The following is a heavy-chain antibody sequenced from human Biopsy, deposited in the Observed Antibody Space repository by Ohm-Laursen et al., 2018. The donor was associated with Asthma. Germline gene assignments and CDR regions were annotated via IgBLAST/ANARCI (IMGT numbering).Heavy chain of an antibody. Sequence: SSVKVSCKAPGCTFSSNSISWVRQAPGQGLEWMGRIIPIFGPTNYAQKFQDRVTISADDSPSTAYMELSSLNSEDSALHYCARVTEYVRSNGALDDWGQGTLVTVSS. D-gene: IGHD2-2*01. J-gene: IGHJ4*02. CDR1: GCTFSSNS. V-gene: IGHV1-69*15. CDR3: ARVTEYVRSNGALDD. CDR2: IIPIFGPT.